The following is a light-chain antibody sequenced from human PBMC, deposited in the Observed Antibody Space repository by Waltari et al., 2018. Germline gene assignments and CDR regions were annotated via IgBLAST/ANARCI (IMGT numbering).Light chain of an antibody. CDR2: LNSDGSH. Sequence: QLVLTQSPAASASLGASVKLTCTLSSGHSSYAIAWHQQQPGKGPRYLMKLNSDGSHSKGDGIPDRFSGSSSGAERYLTISSLQSEDEADYYCQTWGTGAWVFGGGTKLTVL. V-gene: IGLV4-69*01. J-gene: IGLJ3*02. CDR3: QTWGTGAWV. CDR1: SGHSSYA.